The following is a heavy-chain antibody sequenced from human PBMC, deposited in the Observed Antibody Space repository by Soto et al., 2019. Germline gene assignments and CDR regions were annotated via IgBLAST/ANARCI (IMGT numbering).Heavy chain of an antibody. CDR1: GGSISSGGYS. J-gene: IGHJ3*02. CDR3: ARGYYDILTGYYKYAFDI. V-gene: IGHV4-30-2*01. CDR2: IYHSGST. Sequence: SETLSLTCAFSGGSISSGGYSLSWIRQPPGKGLEWIGYIYHSGSTYYNPSPKSRVTISVDRSKNQFSLKLSSVTAADTAVYYCARGYYDILTGYYKYAFDIWGQGTMVTVSS. D-gene: IGHD3-9*01.